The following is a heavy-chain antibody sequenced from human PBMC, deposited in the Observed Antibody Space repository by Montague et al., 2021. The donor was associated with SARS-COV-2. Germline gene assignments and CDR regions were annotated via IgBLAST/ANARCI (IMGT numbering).Heavy chain of an antibody. CDR2: INHGGST. J-gene: IGHJ6*03. D-gene: IGHD3-10*01. V-gene: IGHV4-34*01. Sequence: SETLSLTCAVYGGSFSGNYWNWIRQPPGKGLEWIGEINHGGSTNYNPSLKSRLTISADTSKNQFSLKLTSAAAADTAVYYCARLRDGVVPSPILGVGPYYSYYYMDVWGKGTTVTVSS. CDR3: ARLRDGVVPSPILGVGPYYSYYYMDV. CDR1: GGSFSGNY.